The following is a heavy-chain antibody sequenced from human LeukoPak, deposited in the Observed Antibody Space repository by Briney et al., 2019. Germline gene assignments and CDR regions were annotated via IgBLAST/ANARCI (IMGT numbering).Heavy chain of an antibody. J-gene: IGHJ4*02. Sequence: ASVKVSCKASGGTFSSYAISWVRQAPGQGLEWMGRIIPILGIANYAQKFQGRVTITADKSTSTAYMELSSLRSEDTAVYYCAREEEGATTLFDYWGQGTLVTVSS. CDR1: GGTFSSYA. CDR2: IIPILGIA. D-gene: IGHD1-26*01. V-gene: IGHV1-69*04. CDR3: AREEEGATTLFDY.